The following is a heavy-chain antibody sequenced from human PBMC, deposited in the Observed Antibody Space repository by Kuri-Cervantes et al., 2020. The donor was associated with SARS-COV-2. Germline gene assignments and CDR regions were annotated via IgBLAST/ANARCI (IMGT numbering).Heavy chain of an antibody. V-gene: IGHV4-34*01. CDR2: INHSGST. J-gene: IGHJ4*02. CDR1: GGSFSGYY. Sequence: SETLSLTCAVYGGSFSGYYWSWIRQPPGKGLEWIGEINHSGSTNYNPSLMSRVTISVDTSKNQFSLKLSSVTAADTAVYYCARGPGNWGGFDYWGQGTLVTVSS. D-gene: IGHD7-27*01. CDR3: ARGPGNWGGFDY.